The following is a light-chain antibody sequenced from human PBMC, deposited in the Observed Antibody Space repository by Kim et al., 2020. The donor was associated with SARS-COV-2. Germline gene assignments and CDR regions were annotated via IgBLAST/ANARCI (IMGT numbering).Light chain of an antibody. CDR2: GAS. Sequence: SLSPGESATLSCRASQSVSINYLAWYQQKPGQAPRLLISGASSRATGIPDRFSCSGSGTDFTLTISRLEPEDFAVYYCQQYDSPYTFGQGTKLEI. CDR3: QQYDSPYT. V-gene: IGKV3-20*01. J-gene: IGKJ2*01. CDR1: QSVSINY.